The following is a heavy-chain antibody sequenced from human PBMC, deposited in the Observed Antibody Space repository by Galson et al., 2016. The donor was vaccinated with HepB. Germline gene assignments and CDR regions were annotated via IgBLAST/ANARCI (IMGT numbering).Heavy chain of an antibody. CDR1: GFSASDKY. Sequence: SLRLSCAGSGFSASDKYMSWVRQAPGKGPEWVSIIYSGGSAYFADSVKGRFSVSRDDLKNTVSLQMNSLTAEDTALYYCATDGSYSFFDFWGQGTQVTVSS. CDR3: ATDGSYSFFDF. V-gene: IGHV3-53*01. D-gene: IGHD5-12*01. CDR2: IYSGGSA. J-gene: IGHJ4*02.